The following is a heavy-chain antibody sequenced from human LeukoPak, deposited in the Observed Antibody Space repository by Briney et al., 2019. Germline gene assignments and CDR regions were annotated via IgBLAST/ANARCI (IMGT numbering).Heavy chain of an antibody. Sequence: GGSLRLSCAASGFSLSNYWMSWVRQAPGKGLEWVANINRDGSDKYYVDSVMGRFTISKDNAKNSVYLQMNSLRPEDTAIYYCAWYGVTHGLDVWGQGTTVTVSS. CDR2: INRDGSDK. V-gene: IGHV3-7*01. D-gene: IGHD3-10*01. J-gene: IGHJ6*02. CDR1: GFSLSNYW. CDR3: AWYGVTHGLDV.